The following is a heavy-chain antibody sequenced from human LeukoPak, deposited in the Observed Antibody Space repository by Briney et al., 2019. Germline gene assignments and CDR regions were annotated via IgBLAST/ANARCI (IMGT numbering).Heavy chain of an antibody. CDR1: GFTFSNSA. D-gene: IGHD1-1*01. Sequence: GGSLRLSCVAYGFTFSNSAMTWVRQAPGKGLEWVSGLSASGGTTFYADSVKGRFTISRDISKNTLYLQMNSLRVDDMAVYYCAKDRTTSPRIFDYWGQGSLVTVSS. V-gene: IGHV3-23*01. J-gene: IGHJ4*02. CDR3: AKDRTTSPRIFDY. CDR2: LSASGGTT.